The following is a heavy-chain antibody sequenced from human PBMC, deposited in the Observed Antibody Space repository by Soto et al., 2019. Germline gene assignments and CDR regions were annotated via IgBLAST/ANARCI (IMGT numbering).Heavy chain of an antibody. CDR2: IYYSGST. V-gene: IGHV4-39*01. D-gene: IGHD2-15*01. Sequence: SETLSLTCTVSVGSISSSGYYWGWIRQPPGKGLEWIGSIYYSGSTYYNPSLKSRVTISVDTSKNQFSLKLSSVTAADTAVYYCARHEGYCSGGSCSIPNFDYWGQGTLVTVSS. CDR3: ARHEGYCSGGSCSIPNFDY. CDR1: VGSISSSGYY. J-gene: IGHJ4*02.